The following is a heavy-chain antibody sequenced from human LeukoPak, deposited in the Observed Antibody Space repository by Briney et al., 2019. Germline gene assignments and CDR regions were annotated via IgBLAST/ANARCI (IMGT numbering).Heavy chain of an antibody. J-gene: IGHJ4*02. Sequence: GGSLRLSCAASGFTFSSYAMHWVRQAPGKGLEWVAIISYDGSNKYYADSVKGRFTISRDNSKNTLYLQMNSLRAEDTAVYYCARGRYTVTTWVDYWGQGTLVTVSS. CDR1: GFTFSSYA. CDR3: ARGRYTVTTWVDY. V-gene: IGHV3-30-3*01. D-gene: IGHD4-17*01. CDR2: ISYDGSNK.